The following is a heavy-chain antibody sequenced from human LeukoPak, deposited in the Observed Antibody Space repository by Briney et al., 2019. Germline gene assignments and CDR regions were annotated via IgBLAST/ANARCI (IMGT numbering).Heavy chain of an antibody. D-gene: IGHD4-17*01. CDR3: AFNPMTTVTSYYFDY. CDR2: IYYSGST. J-gene: IGHJ4*02. V-gene: IGHV4-39*01. CDR1: GGSFTSNNHY. Sequence: SETLSLTCTVSGGSFTSNNHYWGWIRQPPGKGLEWIGSIYYSGSTYYNPSLKSRVTISLDTSKNQFSLKLTSVTAADTAVYYCAFNPMTTVTSYYFDYWGQGTLVTVSS.